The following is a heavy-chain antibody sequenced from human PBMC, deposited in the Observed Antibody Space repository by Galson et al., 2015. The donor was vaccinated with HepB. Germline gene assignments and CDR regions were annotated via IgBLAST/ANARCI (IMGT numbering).Heavy chain of an antibody. CDR2: INPNSGGT. J-gene: IGHJ4*02. CDR1: GYTLTGYY. Sequence: SVKVSCKASGYTLTGYYMHWVRQAPGQGLEWMGRINPNSGGTNYAQKFQGRVTMTRDTSISTAYMELSRLRSDDTAVYYCARDLLWFREGLDYWGQGTLVTVSS. CDR3: ARDLLWFREGLDY. V-gene: IGHV1-2*06. D-gene: IGHD3-10*01.